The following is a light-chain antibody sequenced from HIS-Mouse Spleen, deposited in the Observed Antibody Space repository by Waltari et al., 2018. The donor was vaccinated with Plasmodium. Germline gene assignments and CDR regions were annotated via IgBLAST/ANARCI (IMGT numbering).Light chain of an antibody. V-gene: IGLV2-23*03. Sequence: QSALTQPASVSGSPGQSITTSCPGTSSDVGSYNLVSWYQQHPGKAPKLMIYEGSKRPSGVSTRFSGSKSGNTASLTISGLQAEDEADYYCCSYAGSSTFVVFGGGTKLTVL. CDR1: SSDVGSYNL. CDR2: EGS. J-gene: IGLJ2*01. CDR3: CSYAGSSTFVV.